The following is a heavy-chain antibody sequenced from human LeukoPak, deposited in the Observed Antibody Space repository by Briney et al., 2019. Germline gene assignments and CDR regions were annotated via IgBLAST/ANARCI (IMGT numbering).Heavy chain of an antibody. D-gene: IGHD2-21*01. J-gene: IGHJ3*02. CDR2: IYTSGIT. V-gene: IGHV4-4*07. CDR1: GGSISGYY. CDR3: ARQRARGLWAFDI. Sequence: SETLSLTCTVSGGSISGYYWSWIRQPAAKGLEWIGHIYTSGITNYNPSLKSGVTIWVDTSKNQFTLNLNSVTAADTAVYHCARQRARGLWAFDIWGQGTLVTVSS.